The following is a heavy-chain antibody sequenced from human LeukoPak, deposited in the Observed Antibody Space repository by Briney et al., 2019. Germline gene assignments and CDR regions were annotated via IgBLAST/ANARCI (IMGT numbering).Heavy chain of an antibody. J-gene: IGHJ4*02. V-gene: IGHV1-24*01. CDR3: AREHQETPNTDS. D-gene: IGHD2-2*01. CDR2: LDGENDQK. CDR1: GYTVTEIS. Sequence: GASVKVPCKVSGYTVTEISIHWVRQSPGKGLEWMGGLDGENDQKVYAQQFQDRVTMTTDTSTSTAYMELRSLRSDDTAVFYCAREHQETPNTDSWGQGTLVTVSS.